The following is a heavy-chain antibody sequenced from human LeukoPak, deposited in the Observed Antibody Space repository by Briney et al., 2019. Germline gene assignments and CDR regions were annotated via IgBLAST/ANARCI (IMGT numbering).Heavy chain of an antibody. Sequence: PGVSLRLSCAASGFTFHHYAIPWVRQVPGKGLEWVSGISWNSASIGYADSVKGRFTISRDNAKNSVYLQMNSLRAEDTAFYYCAKDKAPLYSGYDWDLDFWGQGTLVTVSS. J-gene: IGHJ4*02. V-gene: IGHV3-9*01. CDR1: GFTFHHYA. D-gene: IGHD5-12*01. CDR2: ISWNSASI. CDR3: AKDKAPLYSGYDWDLDF.